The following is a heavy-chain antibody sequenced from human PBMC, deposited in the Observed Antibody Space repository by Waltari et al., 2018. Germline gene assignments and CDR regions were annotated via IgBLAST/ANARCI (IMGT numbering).Heavy chain of an antibody. CDR2: LYYTPST. J-gene: IGHJ5*02. CDR1: NGSITRFF. V-gene: IGHV4-59*12. CDR3: AMGRIPHTSNWFDP. Sequence: QVQLREWGPGQVKPSETLSLTCTVSNGSITRFFWNWIRESPGEGLEWSGYLYYTPSTNYNPSLKSRVSISVDTAKNQFSLRLNSVTAADTGVYSCAMGRIPHTSNWFDPWGQGTLVTVSS. D-gene: IGHD3-10*01.